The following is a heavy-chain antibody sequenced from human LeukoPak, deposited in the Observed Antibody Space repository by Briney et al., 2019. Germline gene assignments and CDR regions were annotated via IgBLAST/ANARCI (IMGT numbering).Heavy chain of an antibody. CDR1: GFTFSSYA. CDR2: ISGSGGST. CDR3: AKGTPPHGDYRYYYYGMDV. Sequence: GGSLRLSCAASGFTFSSYAMSWVRQAPGKGLEWVSAISGSGGSTYYAGSVKGRFTISRDNSKNTLYLQMNSLRAEDTAVYYCAKGTPPHGDYRYYYYGMDVWGQGTTVTVSS. J-gene: IGHJ6*02. D-gene: IGHD4-17*01. V-gene: IGHV3-23*01.